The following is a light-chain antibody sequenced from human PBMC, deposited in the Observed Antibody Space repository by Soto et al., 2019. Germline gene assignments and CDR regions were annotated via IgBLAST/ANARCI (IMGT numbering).Light chain of an antibody. CDR3: CSYAGSYV. V-gene: IGLV2-11*01. J-gene: IGLJ1*01. CDR1: SSDVGGYKY. CDR2: DVS. Sequence: QSVRTQPRSVSGSPGQTVTISCTGTSSDVGGYKYVSWYQQHPGKAPKLTIYDVSKRPSGVPDRFSGSKSGNTASLTISGLQTEDEADYYCCSYAGSYVFGTGTKVTVL.